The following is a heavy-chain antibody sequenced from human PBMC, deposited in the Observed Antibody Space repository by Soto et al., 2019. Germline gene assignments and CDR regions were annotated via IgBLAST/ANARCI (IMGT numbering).Heavy chain of an antibody. CDR1: GYTFTSYG. Sequence: QIQLVQYGAEVKKPGASVKVSCKASGYTFTSYGISWVRQAPGQGREWMGWISAYNDNTNYAQTLQGRVTMTTDTSTSTAYMELRSLRSDDTVGYFCARDQLGATGDSWGQGTLFTVSS. CDR2: ISAYNDNT. J-gene: IGHJ4*02. V-gene: IGHV1-18*01. CDR3: ARDQLGATGDS. D-gene: IGHD1-26*01.